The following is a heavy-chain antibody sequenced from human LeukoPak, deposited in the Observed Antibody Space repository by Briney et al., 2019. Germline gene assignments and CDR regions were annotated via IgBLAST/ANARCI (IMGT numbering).Heavy chain of an antibody. V-gene: IGHV4-34*01. CDR3: ARLFGLSGGSGGYYYYYYMDV. CDR1: RGSFSGYY. CDR2: INHGGST. J-gene: IGHJ6*03. Sequence: PSGTLSHTRAGYRGSFSGYYWSGIRQPPGKGLEGIGEINHGGSTNYNPSLQSRVTISVDTSKNQFSLKLSSMTAADTAVYYCARLFGLSGGSGGYYYYYYMDVWGKGNTVT. D-gene: IGHD2-15*01.